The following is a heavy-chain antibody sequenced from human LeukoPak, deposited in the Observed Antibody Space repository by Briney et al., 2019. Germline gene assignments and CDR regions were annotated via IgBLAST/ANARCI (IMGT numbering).Heavy chain of an antibody. D-gene: IGHD3-16*01. CDR2: ISSNGVNT. V-gene: IGHV3-64D*06. Sequence: PGGSLRLSCAASGFTFSDYYMTWVRQAPGKGLEYVSGISSNGVNTYYPDSVKGRFTISRDNSKNTLYLQMSSLRPEDTAVYSCVKGDVYTSSGLDYWGQGTLVSVSS. CDR3: VKGDVYTSSGLDY. CDR1: GFTFSDYY. J-gene: IGHJ4*02.